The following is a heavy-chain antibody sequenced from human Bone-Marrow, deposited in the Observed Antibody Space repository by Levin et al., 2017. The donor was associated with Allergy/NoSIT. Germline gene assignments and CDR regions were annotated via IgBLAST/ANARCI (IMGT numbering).Heavy chain of an antibody. CDR2: IYYSENT. Sequence: SETLSLTCTVSGGSISRSSHYWGWIRQSPGKGLEWIGSIYYSENTYYNPSLKSRVTISVDTSKNQFSLHLSSATAADTAMYCCARHDPGTGTWGADGDYFDYWGQGTLVTVSS. CDR1: GGSISRSSHY. V-gene: IGHV4-39*01. CDR3: ARHDPGTGTWGADGDYFDY. J-gene: IGHJ4*02. D-gene: IGHD1-1*01.